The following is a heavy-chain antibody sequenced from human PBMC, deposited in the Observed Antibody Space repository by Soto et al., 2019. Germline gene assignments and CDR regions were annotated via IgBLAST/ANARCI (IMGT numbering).Heavy chain of an antibody. CDR1: GGTFSSYA. D-gene: IGHD6-6*01. CDR3: ARDIGRYSSSPGNYYYYYGMDV. J-gene: IGHJ6*02. CDR2: IIPIFGTA. V-gene: IGHV1-69*06. Sequence: SVKVSCKSSGGTFSSYAISWVRQAPGQGLEWMGGIIPIFGTANYAQEFQGRVTITADKSTSTAYMELSSLRSEDTAVYYCARDIGRYSSSPGNYYYYYGMDVWGQGTTVTVSS.